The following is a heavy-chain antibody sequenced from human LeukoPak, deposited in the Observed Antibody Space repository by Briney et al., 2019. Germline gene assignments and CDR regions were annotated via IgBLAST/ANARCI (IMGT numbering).Heavy chain of an antibody. Sequence: GGSLRLSCKASGLPPGSHDMNWFRKTTGEGLEWSAAISSGFHTFYAGSVKGRFTVSREDAKNSLYLQMNSLRAGDTAVYYCVREARGYHYTYFDYWGQGTLVTVSS. D-gene: IGHD5-18*01. V-gene: IGHV3-13*01. CDR1: GLPPGSHD. CDR3: VREARGYHYTYFDY. J-gene: IGHJ4*02. CDR2: ISSGFHT.